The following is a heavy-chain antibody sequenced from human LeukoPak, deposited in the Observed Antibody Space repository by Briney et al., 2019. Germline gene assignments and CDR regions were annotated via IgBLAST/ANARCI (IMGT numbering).Heavy chain of an antibody. CDR2: ISSSSSYI. CDR3: ARDAASTRIAVAGIPHLDY. Sequence: PGGSLRLSCAASGFTLSSYEMNWVRQAPGKGLGWVSSISSSSSYIYYADSVKGRFTISRDNAKNSLYLQMNSLRAEDTAVYYCARDAASTRIAVAGIPHLDYWGQGTLVTVSS. D-gene: IGHD6-19*01. CDR1: GFTLSSYE. J-gene: IGHJ4*02. V-gene: IGHV3-21*01.